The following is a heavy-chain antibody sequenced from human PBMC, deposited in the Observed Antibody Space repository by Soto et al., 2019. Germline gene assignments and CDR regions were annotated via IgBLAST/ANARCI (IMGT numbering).Heavy chain of an antibody. V-gene: IGHV4-34*01. CDR1: GGSFSGYY. CDR2: INHSGST. CDR3: AREYGDYGVIDY. J-gene: IGHJ4*02. D-gene: IGHD4-17*01. Sequence: QVQLQQWGAGLLKPSETLSLTCAVYGGSFSGYYWSWIRQPPGKGLEWIGEINHSGSTNCNPSLKSRVTISVDTSKNKFSLKLSSVTAAETAVYYCAREYGDYGVIDYWGQGTLVTVSS.